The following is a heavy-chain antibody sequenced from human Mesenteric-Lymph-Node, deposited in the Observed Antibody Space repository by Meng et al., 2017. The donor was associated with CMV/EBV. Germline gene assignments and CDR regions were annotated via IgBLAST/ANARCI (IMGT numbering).Heavy chain of an antibody. CDR3: ARGGYSSSWPRIYYYYYGMDV. J-gene: IGHJ6*02. D-gene: IGHD6-13*01. Sequence: ASVKVSCKASGGTFSSYAISWVRQATGQGLEWTGWMNPNSSNTGYAQKFQGRVTITRNTSISTAYMELSSLRSEDTAVYYCARGGYSSSWPRIYYYYYGMDVWGQGATVTVSS. CDR1: GGTFSSYA. V-gene: IGHV1-8*03. CDR2: MNPNSSNT.